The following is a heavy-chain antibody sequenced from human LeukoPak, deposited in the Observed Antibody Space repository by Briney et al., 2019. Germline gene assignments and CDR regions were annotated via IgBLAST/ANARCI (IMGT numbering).Heavy chain of an antibody. Sequence: QAGGSLRLSCAASGFTFSSYAMSWVRQAPGKGLEWVAVIWYDGSNKYYADSVKGRFTISRDNSKNTLYLQMNSLRAEDTAVYYCARELTYYYDNQWGGYFDYWGQGTLVTVSS. CDR3: ARELTYYYDNQWGGYFDY. V-gene: IGHV3-33*08. CDR1: GFTFSSYA. CDR2: IWYDGSNK. D-gene: IGHD3-22*01. J-gene: IGHJ4*02.